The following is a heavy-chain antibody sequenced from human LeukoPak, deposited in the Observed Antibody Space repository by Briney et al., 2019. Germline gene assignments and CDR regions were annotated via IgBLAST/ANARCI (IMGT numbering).Heavy chain of an antibody. CDR3: ASYYDSSGYYYSHDAFDI. V-gene: IGHV1-2*02. CDR1: GYTFTGYY. J-gene: IGHJ3*02. Sequence: ASVKVSCKASGYTFTGYYMHWVRQAPGQGLEWMGWINPNSGGTNYAQKFQGRVTMTRDTSISTAYMELSRLRSDDTAVYYCASYYDSSGYYYSHDAFDIWGQGTMVTVSS. D-gene: IGHD3-22*01. CDR2: INPNSGGT.